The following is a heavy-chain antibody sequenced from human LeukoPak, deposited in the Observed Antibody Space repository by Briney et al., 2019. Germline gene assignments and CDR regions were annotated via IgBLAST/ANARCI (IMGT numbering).Heavy chain of an antibody. CDR3: AKRSLSYDSSGHLHYFDY. CDR2: ISNGGGST. D-gene: IGHD3-22*01. V-gene: IGHV3-23*01. J-gene: IGHJ4*02. CDR1: GFAFSAYA. Sequence: GGSLRLSCAASGFAFSAYAMSWVRQAPGKGLEWVSAISNGGGSTYYGDSVKGRFTISRDNSKNTPDLQMNSLRAEDTAIYYCAKRSLSYDSSGHLHYFDYWGQGTLVTVSS.